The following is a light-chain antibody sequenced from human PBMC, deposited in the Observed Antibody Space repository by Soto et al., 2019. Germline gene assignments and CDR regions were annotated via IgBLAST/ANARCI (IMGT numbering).Light chain of an antibody. CDR3: QQYNVYSPWT. J-gene: IGKJ1*01. Sequence: DIQMTQSPSTLSASVGDRVTITCRASQSIGMWLAWFQQKPGKAPKVLIHDAYSLESGVPSRFSGSGSGTEFTLTISSLQPEDSATYYCQQYNVYSPWTFGQGTKVDIK. CDR2: DAY. V-gene: IGKV1-5*01. CDR1: QSIGMW.